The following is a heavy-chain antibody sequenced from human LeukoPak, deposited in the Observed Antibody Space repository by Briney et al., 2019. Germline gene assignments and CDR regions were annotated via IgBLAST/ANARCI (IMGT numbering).Heavy chain of an antibody. V-gene: IGHV1-18*01. CDR2: ISAYNGNT. D-gene: IGHD3-22*01. J-gene: IGHJ5*02. CDR1: GYTFTSYG. CDR3: ARDKYYYDSSGSNWLDP. Sequence: ASVKVSCKASGYTFTSYGISWVRQAPGQGLEWMGWISAYNGNTNYAQKLQGRVTMTTDTSTSTAYMELRSLRSDDTAVYYCARDKYYYDSSGSNWLDPWGQGTLVTVSS.